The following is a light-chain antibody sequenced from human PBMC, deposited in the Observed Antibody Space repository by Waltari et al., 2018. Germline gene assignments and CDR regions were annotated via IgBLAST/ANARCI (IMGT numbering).Light chain of an antibody. J-gene: IGKJ2*01. CDR1: QSIGSW. CDR3: LQYNSYSYT. Sequence: DIQMTQSPSTLSASVGDRVTITCRASQSIGSWLAWYQQKPGKAPKLLIFKASSLESGVSSRFSGSGSGTEFTLTISSLQPDDFATYYCLQYNSYSYTFGQGTKLEIK. V-gene: IGKV1-5*03. CDR2: KAS.